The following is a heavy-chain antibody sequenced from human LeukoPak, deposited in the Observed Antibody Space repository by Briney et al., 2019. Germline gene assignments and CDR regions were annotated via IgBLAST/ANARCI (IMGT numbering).Heavy chain of an antibody. CDR2: INPKNGGT. V-gene: IGHV1-2*02. J-gene: IGHJ4*02. Sequence: ASVKVSCKASGYTFSDYFIHWLRQAPGQGLEWMGWINPKNGGTDYAQRFQGRVTITRDTSIGTVYMELSRLRSDATAVYYCARSPRVRGVFDYWGQGTLVTVSS. D-gene: IGHD3-10*01. CDR1: GYTFSDYF. CDR3: ARSPRVRGVFDY.